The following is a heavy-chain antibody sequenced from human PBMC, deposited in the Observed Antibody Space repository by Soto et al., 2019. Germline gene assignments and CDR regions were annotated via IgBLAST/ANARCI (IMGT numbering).Heavy chain of an antibody. CDR1: GFSLRIST. Sequence: GGSRRLPGAASGFSLRISTMHGVGQAPGKGREGVAIISYEGTNKFYEDSVKGRFTISRDNSKSTRYLKVDSPRPEDAAVYSCATHPKTSGGQHWAFNYFASWGQGTRAPFSP. CDR3: ATHPKTSGGQHWAFNYFAS. CDR2: ISYEGTNK. D-gene: IGHD2-8*02. J-gene: IGHJ4*02. V-gene: IGHV3-30-3*01.